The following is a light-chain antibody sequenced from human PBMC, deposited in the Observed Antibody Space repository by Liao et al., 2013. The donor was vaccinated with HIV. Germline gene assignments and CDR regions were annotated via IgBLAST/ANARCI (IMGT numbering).Light chain of an antibody. CDR2: YDS. V-gene: IGLV3-21*04. CDR1: NVGSTS. Sequence: SYVLTQPPSVSVAPGKTAGISCGGNNVGSTSVHWYQQKPGQAPVLVIYYDSDRPSGIPERFSGSKSGTTATLTISRVEAGDEADYYCQVWDHSSDQGVFGGGTKLTVL. J-gene: IGLJ3*02. CDR3: QVWDHSSDQGV.